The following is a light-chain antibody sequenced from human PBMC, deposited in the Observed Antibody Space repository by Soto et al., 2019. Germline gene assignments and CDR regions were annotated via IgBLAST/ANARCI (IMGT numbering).Light chain of an antibody. CDR2: SND. CDR3: AAWDDILNGVL. Sequence: QSVLTQPPSASGTPGQRVIISCSGSSSNIGSNTVNWYQQLPGTAPKLLIYSNDQRPSGVPDRFSGSKSGTSASLAISGLQSEDEADYYCAAWDDILNGVLFGGGTKLTVL. CDR1: SSNIGSNT. J-gene: IGLJ2*01. V-gene: IGLV1-44*01.